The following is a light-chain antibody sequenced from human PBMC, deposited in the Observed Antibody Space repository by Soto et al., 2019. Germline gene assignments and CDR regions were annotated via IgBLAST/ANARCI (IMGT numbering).Light chain of an antibody. CDR1: SSNIGAGYD. Sequence: QSVLTQPPSVSGAPGQRVTISCPGSSSNIGAGYDVHWYQQLPGTAPKLLIYGNSNRPSGVPDRFSGSKSGTSASLAITGLRAEDEADYYCQSYDSSLTVVFGGGTKLTVL. CDR3: QSYDSSLTVV. V-gene: IGLV1-40*01. CDR2: GNS. J-gene: IGLJ2*01.